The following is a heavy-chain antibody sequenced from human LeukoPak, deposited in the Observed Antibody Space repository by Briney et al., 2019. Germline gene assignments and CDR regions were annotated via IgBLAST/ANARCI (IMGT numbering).Heavy chain of an antibody. Sequence: SETLSLTCAVYGGSFSGYYWSWIRQPPGKGLEWIGEINHSGSTNYNPSLKSRVTISVDTSKNQFSLKLSSVTAADTAVYYCARHAGYSSGWYNWFDPWGQGTLVTVSS. CDR3: ARHAGYSSGWYNWFDP. J-gene: IGHJ5*02. CDR2: INHSGST. CDR1: GGSFSGYY. D-gene: IGHD6-19*01. V-gene: IGHV4-34*01.